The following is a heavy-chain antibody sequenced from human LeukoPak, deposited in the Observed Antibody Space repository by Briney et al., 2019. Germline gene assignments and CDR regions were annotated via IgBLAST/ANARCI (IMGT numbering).Heavy chain of an antibody. CDR2: INAGNGNT. Sequence: ASVKVSCKASGYTFTSYAMHWVRQAPGQRLEWVGWINAGNGNTKYSQKFQGRVTITRDTSASTAYMELSSLRSEDTAVYYCAREYCSGGSCLNWFDPWGQGTLVTVSS. D-gene: IGHD2-15*01. J-gene: IGHJ5*02. V-gene: IGHV1-3*01. CDR1: GYTFTSYA. CDR3: AREYCSGGSCLNWFDP.